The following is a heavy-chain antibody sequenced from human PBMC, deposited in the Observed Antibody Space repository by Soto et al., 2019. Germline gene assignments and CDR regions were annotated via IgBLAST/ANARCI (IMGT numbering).Heavy chain of an antibody. Sequence: GESLKISCKASGYTFTSYAMHWVRQAPGQRLEWMGWINAGNGNTKYSQKFQGRVTITRDTSASTAYMELSSLRSEDTAVYYCASTRLTGTMDYYYMDVWGKGTTVTVSS. CDR1: GYTFTSYA. J-gene: IGHJ6*03. CDR2: INAGNGNT. CDR3: ASTRLTGTMDYYYMDV. V-gene: IGHV1-3*01. D-gene: IGHD1-7*01.